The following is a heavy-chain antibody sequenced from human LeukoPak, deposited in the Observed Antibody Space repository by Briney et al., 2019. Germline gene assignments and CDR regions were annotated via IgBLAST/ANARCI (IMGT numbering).Heavy chain of an antibody. CDR2: INWNGGST. J-gene: IGHJ3*02. D-gene: IGHD3-22*01. CDR3: ARATYDSSGYYPEGAFDI. V-gene: IGHV3-20*04. Sequence: GGSLRLSCAASGFTFDDYGMSWVRQAPGKGLEWVSGINWNGGSTGYADSVKGRFTISRDNAKDSLYLQMNSLRAEDAALYYCARATYDSSGYYPEGAFDIWGQGTMVTVSS. CDR1: GFTFDDYG.